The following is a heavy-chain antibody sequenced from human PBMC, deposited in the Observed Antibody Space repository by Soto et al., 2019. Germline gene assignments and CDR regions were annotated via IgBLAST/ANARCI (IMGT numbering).Heavy chain of an antibody. D-gene: IGHD2-15*01. V-gene: IGHV3-23*01. CDR1: GFTFSSYA. J-gene: IGHJ4*02. Sequence: GGSLRLSCAASGFTFSSYAMSWVRQAPGKGLEWVSAISGSGGSTYYADSVKGRFTISRDNSKNTLYLQMNSLRAEDTAVYYCAKDSGYLGYCSGGSCPVPYWGQGTLVTVS. CDR3: AKDSGYLGYCSGGSCPVPY. CDR2: ISGSGGST.